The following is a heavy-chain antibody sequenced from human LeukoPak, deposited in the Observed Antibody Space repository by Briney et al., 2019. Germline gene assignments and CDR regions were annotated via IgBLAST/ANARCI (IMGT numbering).Heavy chain of an antibody. Sequence: ATDTDGSSTNYADSVKGRFTISRDLSKNTLFLQMNSLRPEDTAVYYCSKDRGVFGVAYSLEYWGQGTLVTVSS. D-gene: IGHD3-3*01. V-gene: IGHV3-NL1*01. J-gene: IGHJ4*02. CDR2: TDTDGSST. CDR3: SKDRGVFGVAYSLEY.